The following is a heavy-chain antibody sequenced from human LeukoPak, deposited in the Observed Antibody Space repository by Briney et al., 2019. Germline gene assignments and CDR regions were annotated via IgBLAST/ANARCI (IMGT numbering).Heavy chain of an antibody. CDR2: INPNSGGT. CDR3: ARDFSSGWLGY. CDR1: GYSFTDKY. Sequence: ASVKVSCKASGYSFTDKYMHWVRQAPGQGLEWMGWINPNSGGTNYAQKFQGRVTMTTDTSTSTAYMELRSLRSDDTAVYYCARDFSSGWLGYWGQGTLVTVSS. D-gene: IGHD6-19*01. J-gene: IGHJ4*02. V-gene: IGHV1-2*02.